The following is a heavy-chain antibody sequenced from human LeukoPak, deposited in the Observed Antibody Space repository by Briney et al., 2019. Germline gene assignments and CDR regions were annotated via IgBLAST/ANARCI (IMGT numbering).Heavy chain of an antibody. V-gene: IGHV1-18*01. D-gene: IGHD3-10*01. J-gene: IGHJ6*03. CDR1: GYTFTSYG. CDR3: ATGLRSDYYYYMDV. CDR2: ISAYNGNT. Sequence: VASVKVSCKASGYTFTSYGISWVRQAPGQGLEWMGWISAYNGNTNYAQKLQGRVTMTTDTSTSTAYMELRSLRSDDTAVYYCATGLRSDYYYYMDVWGQGTLVTVSS.